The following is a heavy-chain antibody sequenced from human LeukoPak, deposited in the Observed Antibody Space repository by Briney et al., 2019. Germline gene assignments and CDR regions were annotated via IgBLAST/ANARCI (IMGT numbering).Heavy chain of an antibody. CDR3: AKDGGYYGSGSGGYFDY. D-gene: IGHD3-10*01. Sequence: GGSLRLSCAASGFTFSDYYMSWIRQAPGKGLEWVSAISGSGGSTYYADSVKGRFTISRDNSKNTLYLQMNSLRAEDTAVYYCAKDGGYYGSGSGGYFDYWGQGTLVTVSS. CDR1: GFTFSDYY. V-gene: IGHV3-23*01. CDR2: ISGSGGST. J-gene: IGHJ4*02.